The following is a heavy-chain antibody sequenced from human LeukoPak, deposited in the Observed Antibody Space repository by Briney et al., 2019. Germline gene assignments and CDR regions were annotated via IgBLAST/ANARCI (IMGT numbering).Heavy chain of an antibody. CDR3: ARYYDASGQTPGGLDY. J-gene: IGHJ4*02. CDR1: GFTFSSYA. Sequence: GGSLRHSCAASGFTFSSYAMSWVRQAPGKGLEWVSGISDSGGSTYYADSVKGRFTISRDNSKNTLYLQMNSLRAEDTAVYYCARYYDASGQTPGGLDYWGQGTLVTVSS. CDR2: ISDSGGST. V-gene: IGHV3-23*01. D-gene: IGHD3-16*01.